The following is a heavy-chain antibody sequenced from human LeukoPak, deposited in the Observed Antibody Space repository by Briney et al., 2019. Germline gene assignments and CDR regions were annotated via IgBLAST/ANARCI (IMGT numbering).Heavy chain of an antibody. J-gene: IGHJ4*02. Sequence: PSETLSLTCAVYGGSFSGYYWSWIRQPPRKGLEWIGEINHSGSTNYNPSLKSRVTISVDTSKNQFSLKLSSVTAADTAVYYCASGSYGDLPFDYWGQGTLVTVSS. V-gene: IGHV4-34*01. CDR3: ASGSYGDLPFDY. CDR2: INHSGST. CDR1: GGSFSGYY. D-gene: IGHD4-17*01.